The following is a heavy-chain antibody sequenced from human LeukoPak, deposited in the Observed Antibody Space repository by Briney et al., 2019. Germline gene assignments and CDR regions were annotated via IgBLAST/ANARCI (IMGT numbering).Heavy chain of an antibody. CDR3: ARGKVGAENSPAPYLDY. CDR1: GGSISSGGYS. D-gene: IGHD1-26*01. Sequence: SQTLSLTCAVSGGSISSGGYSWSWIRQPPGKGLEWIGYIYHSGSTYYNPSLKSRVTISVDRSKNQFSLKLSSVTAADTAVYYCARGKVGAENSPAPYLDYWGQGTLVTVSS. V-gene: IGHV4-30-2*01. J-gene: IGHJ4*02. CDR2: IYHSGST.